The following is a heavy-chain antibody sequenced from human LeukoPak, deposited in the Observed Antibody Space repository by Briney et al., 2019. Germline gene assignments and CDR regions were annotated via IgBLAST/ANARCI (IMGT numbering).Heavy chain of an antibody. J-gene: IGHJ6*02. CDR3: ARDSLTQNWLQSYYYGSGSRDGMDV. V-gene: IGHV3-48*04. CDR2: ISSSSNTI. Sequence: PGGSLRLSCAASGFTFSSYSMNWVRQAPGKGLEWVSYISSSSNTIYYADSVKGRFTISRDNAKNSLYLQMNSLRADDTAVYYCARDSLTQNWLQSYYYGSGSRDGMDVWGQGTTVTVSS. D-gene: IGHD3-10*01. CDR1: GFTFSSYS.